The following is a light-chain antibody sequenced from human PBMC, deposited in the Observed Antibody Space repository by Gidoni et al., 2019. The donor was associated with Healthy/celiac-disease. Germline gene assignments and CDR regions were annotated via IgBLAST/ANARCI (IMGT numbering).Light chain of an antibody. V-gene: IGKV2-28*01. CDR2: LGS. CDR1: QSLLHSNGYNY. Sequence: DIVMTQSPLSLPVTPGERASISCRSSQSLLHSNGYNYLDWYLQKPGQSPQLLIYLGSNRASGVPDRFSGSGSGTDFTLKISRVEAEDVGVYYCMQALQTPLTFGGXTKVEIK. J-gene: IGKJ4*01. CDR3: MQALQTPLT.